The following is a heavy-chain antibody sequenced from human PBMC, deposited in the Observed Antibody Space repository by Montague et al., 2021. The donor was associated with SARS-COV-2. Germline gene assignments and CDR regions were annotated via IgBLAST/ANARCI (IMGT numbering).Heavy chain of an antibody. D-gene: IGHD1-26*01. CDR2: ISNDGSNK. J-gene: IGHJ4*02. CDR3: ARESGSFHDGGYFDY. V-gene: IGHV3-30*04. Sequence: SLRLSCAASGFYFSYAMHWVRQAPGKGLEWVALISNDGSNKHYADSVKGRFTISRDNSKSTLYLHMTSLSTEDTAVYYCARESGSFHDGGYFDYWGQGSLVTVSS. CDR1: GFYFSYA.